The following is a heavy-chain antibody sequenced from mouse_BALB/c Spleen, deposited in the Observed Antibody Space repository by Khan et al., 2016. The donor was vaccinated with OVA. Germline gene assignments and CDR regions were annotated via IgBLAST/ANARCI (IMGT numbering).Heavy chain of an antibody. V-gene: IGHV5-6-3*01. CDR2: INSNGGST. J-gene: IGHJ2*01. Sequence: EVELVESGGGLVQPGGSLKLSCAASGFTFSSYGMSWVRQTPDKRLELVATINSNGGSTYYPDSVKGLFTISSDHPKNTLYLQMSSLKSEDTDMYYCARMARTINWGQGTTLTVSS. CDR3: ARMARTIN. CDR1: GFTFSSYG.